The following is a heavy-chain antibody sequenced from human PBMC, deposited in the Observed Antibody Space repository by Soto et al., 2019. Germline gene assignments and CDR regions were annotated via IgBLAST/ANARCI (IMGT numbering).Heavy chain of an antibody. J-gene: IGHJ4*02. D-gene: IGHD4-17*01. CDR1: GYTFTSYD. V-gene: IGHV1-3*01. CDR3: ARDPDHGDPPVGDY. CDR2: INAGNGNT. Sequence: ASVKVSCKASGYTFTSYDMNWVRQATGQRFEWMGWINAGNGNTKYSQKFQGRVTITRDTSTSTAYMELSSLRSEDTAVYYCARDPDHGDPPVGDYWGQGTLVPVSS.